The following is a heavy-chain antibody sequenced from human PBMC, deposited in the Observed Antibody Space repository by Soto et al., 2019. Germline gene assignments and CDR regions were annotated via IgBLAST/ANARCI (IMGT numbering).Heavy chain of an antibody. CDR2: IYPGDSDT. CDR1: GYSFTTNW. V-gene: IGHV5-51*01. J-gene: IGHJ1*01. D-gene: IGHD6-13*01. CDR3: ARHSGVAEDGTD. Sequence: PGESLKISCKGSGYSFTTNWVGWVRQMPGKGLEWMGVIYPGDSDTRYSPSFQGQVAISTDKSINTAYLQWSSLKASDTAMYYCARHSGVAEDGTDWGQGTLVTVSS.